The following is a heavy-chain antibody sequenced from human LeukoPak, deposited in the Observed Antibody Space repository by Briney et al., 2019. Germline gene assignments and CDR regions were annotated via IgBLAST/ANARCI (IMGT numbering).Heavy chain of an antibody. V-gene: IGHV3-21*01. CDR2: ISSSSSYI. D-gene: IGHD3-10*01. Sequence: GGSLRLSCVASGFTFSSYSMNWVRQAPGKGLEWVSSISSSSSYIYYADSVKGRFTISRDNAKNSLYLQMNGLRAEDTAVYYCARDLSRDYYGSGSYQRWGQGTLVTVSS. CDR1: GFTFSSYS. CDR3: ARDLSRDYYGSGSYQR. J-gene: IGHJ4*02.